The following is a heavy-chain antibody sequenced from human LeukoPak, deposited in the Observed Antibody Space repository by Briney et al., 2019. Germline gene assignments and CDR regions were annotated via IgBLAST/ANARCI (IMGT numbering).Heavy chain of an antibody. Sequence: GSLRLSCAASGFTFSNAYMNWIRQPPGKGLEWIGEINHSGSTNYNPSLKSRVTISVDTSKNQFSLKLSSVTAADTAVYYCARGYSYLSRSFDYWGQGTLVTVSS. J-gene: IGHJ4*02. CDR3: ARGYSYLSRSFDY. CDR1: GFTFSNAY. D-gene: IGHD5-18*01. V-gene: IGHV4-34*01. CDR2: INHSGST.